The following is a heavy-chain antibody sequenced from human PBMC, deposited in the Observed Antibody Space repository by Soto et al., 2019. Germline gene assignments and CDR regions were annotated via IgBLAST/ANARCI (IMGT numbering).Heavy chain of an antibody. D-gene: IGHD3-10*01. CDR3: AKDAMVRGFHGYYYYGTDV. J-gene: IGHJ6*02. V-gene: IGHV3-30*18. CDR1: GFTFSSYG. Sequence: SLRLSCAASGFTFSSYGMHWVRQAPGKGLEWVAVISYDGSNKYYADSVKGRFTISRDNSKNTLYLQMNSLRAEDTAVYYCAKDAMVRGFHGYYYYGTDVWGQGTTVTVSS. CDR2: ISYDGSNK.